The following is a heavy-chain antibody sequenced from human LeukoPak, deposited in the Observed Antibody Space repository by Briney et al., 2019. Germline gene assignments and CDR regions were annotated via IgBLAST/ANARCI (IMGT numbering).Heavy chain of an antibody. D-gene: IGHD2-21*01. CDR1: GFSFSTHA. Sequence: PEVSLRLSSAASGFSFSTHALHCVRRAPGKWIEWVSAISPTGDGAYYADSVKGQFTISRDNSKNTLYVQMNSLRADDTAVYYCAKAGDWNYFDFWGQGALVTVS. V-gene: IGHV3-23*01. CDR2: ISPTGDGA. CDR3: AKAGDWNYFDF. J-gene: IGHJ4*02.